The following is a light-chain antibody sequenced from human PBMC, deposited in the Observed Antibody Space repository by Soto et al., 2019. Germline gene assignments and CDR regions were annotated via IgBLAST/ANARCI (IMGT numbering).Light chain of an antibody. V-gene: IGLV2-14*01. CDR1: NSDVGGYDR. CDR3: CSYAGSYSYA. J-gene: IGLJ1*01. CDR2: EVY. Sequence: QSVLTQPASVSGSPGQSITISCTGTNSDVGGYDRVSWYQHHPGKAPKLLIFEVYNRPSGISDRFSGSKSGDTASLTISGLQAEDEADYYCCSYAGSYSYAFATGTKLTVL.